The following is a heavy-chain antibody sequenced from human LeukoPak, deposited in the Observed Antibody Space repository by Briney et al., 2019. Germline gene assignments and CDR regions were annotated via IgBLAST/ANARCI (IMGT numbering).Heavy chain of an antibody. V-gene: IGHV1-18*01. Sequence: ASVKVSCKASGYTFANYGFSWVRQAPGQGLEWMGWISAYNGNTNGNTNYAQKLQGRVTMTTDTSTSTAYMELRSLRSDDTAIYYCARGASGSYSWFDPWGQGTLVTVSS. CDR1: GYTFANYG. J-gene: IGHJ5*02. CDR3: ARGASGSYSWFDP. D-gene: IGHD1-26*01. CDR2: ISAYNGNTNGNT.